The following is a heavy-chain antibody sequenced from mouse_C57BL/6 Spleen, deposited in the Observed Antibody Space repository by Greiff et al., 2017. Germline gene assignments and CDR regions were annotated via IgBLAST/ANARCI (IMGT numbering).Heavy chain of an antibody. J-gene: IGHJ3*01. CDR2: IDPENGDT. Sequence: DVKLQESGAELVRPGASVKLSCTASGFNIKDDYMHWVKQRPEQGLEWIGWIDPENGDTEYASKFQGKATITADTSSNTAYLQLSSLTSEDTAVYYCTKDSNYVGWFAYWGQGTLVTVSA. CDR3: TKDSNYVGWFAY. D-gene: IGHD2-5*01. V-gene: IGHV14-4*01. CDR1: GFNIKDDY.